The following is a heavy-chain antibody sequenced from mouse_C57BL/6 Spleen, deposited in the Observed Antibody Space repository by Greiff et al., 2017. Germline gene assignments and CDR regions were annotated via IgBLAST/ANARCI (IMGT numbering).Heavy chain of an antibody. D-gene: IGHD3-2*02. CDR3: ASDSSEFAWFAY. Sequence: VQLQQSGAELVRPGASVKLSCKASGYTFTDYYINWVKQRPGQGLEWIARIYPGSGNTYYNEKFKGKATLTAEKSSSTAYMQLSSLTSEDSAVYFCASDSSEFAWFAYWGQGTLVTVSA. J-gene: IGHJ3*01. V-gene: IGHV1-76*01. CDR2: IYPGSGNT. CDR1: GYTFTDYY.